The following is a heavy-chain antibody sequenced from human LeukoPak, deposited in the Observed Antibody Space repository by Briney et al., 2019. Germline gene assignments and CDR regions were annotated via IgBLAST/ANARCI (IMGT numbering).Heavy chain of an antibody. D-gene: IGHD3-22*01. CDR1: GFTFSSYW. V-gene: IGHV3-7*01. J-gene: IGHJ4*02. CDR2: INQGGSEK. Sequence: GGSLRLSCAASGFTFSSYWMSWVRQAPGKGLEWVANINQGGSEKYYVDSVKGRFTISRDNSKNTLYLQMGSLRAEDMAVYYCAREFHRYYYDSSGYYDYWGQGTLVTVSS. CDR3: AREFHRYYYDSSGYYDY.